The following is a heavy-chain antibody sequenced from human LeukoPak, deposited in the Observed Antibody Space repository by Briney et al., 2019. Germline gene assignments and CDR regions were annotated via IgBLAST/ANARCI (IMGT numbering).Heavy chain of an antibody. V-gene: IGHV1-2*02. D-gene: IGHD3-10*01. CDR1: GYTFTGYY. Sequence: GASVKVSCKASGYTFTGYYMHWVRQAPGQGLEWMGWINPNSGGTNYAQQFQGRVTMTRDTSISTAYMELSRLRSGDTAVYYCTRISMVTQSQTLDYWGQGTLVTVSS. CDR2: INPNSGGT. J-gene: IGHJ4*02. CDR3: TRISMVTQSQTLDY.